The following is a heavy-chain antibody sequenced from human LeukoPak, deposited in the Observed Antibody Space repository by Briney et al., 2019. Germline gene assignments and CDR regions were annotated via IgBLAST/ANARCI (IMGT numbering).Heavy chain of an antibody. D-gene: IGHD6-13*01. J-gene: IGHJ5*02. V-gene: IGHV4-61*03. CDR3: ANTRDSGSGYS. CDR1: GGSVSFNTYY. CDR2: IYDSGT. Sequence: PSETLSLTCTVSGGSVSFNTYYWSWIRQSPGKGLEWIGSIYDSGTNYNPSPRSRVTMSVDTSKNHLSLSLSSVTAADTAIYYCANTRDSGSGYSWGQGTLVTVSS.